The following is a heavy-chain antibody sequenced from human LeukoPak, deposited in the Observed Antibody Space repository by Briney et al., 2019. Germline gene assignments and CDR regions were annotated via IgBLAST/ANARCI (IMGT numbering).Heavy chain of an antibody. CDR2: INPSGGST. V-gene: IGHV1-46*01. CDR1: GYTFTSCH. Sequence: GASVKVSCKASGYTFTSCHMHWVRQAPGQGLEWMGIINPSGGSTSYAQKFQGRVTMTRDTSTSTVYMEVSSLRSEDTAVYYCAADYYDSSGYYTIDYWGQGTLVTVSS. D-gene: IGHD3-22*01. J-gene: IGHJ4*02. CDR3: AADYYDSSGYYTIDY.